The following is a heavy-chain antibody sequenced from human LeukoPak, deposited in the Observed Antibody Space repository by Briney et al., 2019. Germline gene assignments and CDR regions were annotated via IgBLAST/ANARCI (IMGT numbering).Heavy chain of an antibody. CDR2: ISWNSGSI. J-gene: IGHJ5*02. CDR1: GFTFDDYA. V-gene: IGHV3-9*01. CDR3: AKDIGYDILTGYGGWFDP. Sequence: GRSLRLSCAASGFTFDDYAMHWVRQAPGKGLEWVSGISWNSGSIGYADSVKGRFTISRDNAKNSLYLQMNSLRAEDTALYYCAKDIGYDILTGYGGWFDPWGQGTLVTVSS. D-gene: IGHD3-9*01.